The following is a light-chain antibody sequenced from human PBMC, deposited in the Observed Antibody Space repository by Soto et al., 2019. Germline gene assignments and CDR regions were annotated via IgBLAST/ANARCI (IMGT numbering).Light chain of an antibody. Sequence: DIQMTQSQSSLSAYVGDRFTITCRASQSISSYLNWYQQKPGKAPKLLIYAASSLQSGVPSRFSGSGSGTDFTLTISSLQPEDFATYYCQQSYSTPGTFGKGTRLEI. CDR2: AAS. J-gene: IGKJ5*01. V-gene: IGKV1-39*01. CDR3: QQSYSTPGT. CDR1: QSISSY.